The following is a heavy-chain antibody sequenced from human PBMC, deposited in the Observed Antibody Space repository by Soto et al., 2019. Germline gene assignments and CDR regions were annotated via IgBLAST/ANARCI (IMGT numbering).Heavy chain of an antibody. Sequence: EVQLVESGGGLVQPGGSLRLSCAASGFIVSSNYMSWVRQAPGKGLEWVSVIYSGGSTYYADSVKGRFTISRDNSKNTLYLQMNSLRAEDTAVYYCARDRQYYDFWSGYSGYYYMDVWGKGTTVTVSS. J-gene: IGHJ6*03. D-gene: IGHD3-3*01. CDR2: IYSGGST. V-gene: IGHV3-66*01. CDR3: ARDRQYYDFWSGYSGYYYMDV. CDR1: GFIVSSNY.